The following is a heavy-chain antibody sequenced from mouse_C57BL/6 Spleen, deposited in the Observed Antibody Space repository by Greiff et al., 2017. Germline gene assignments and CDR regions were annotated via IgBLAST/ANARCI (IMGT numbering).Heavy chain of an antibody. V-gene: IGHV1-66*01. CDR3: ARGAAIAMDY. D-gene: IGHD2-12*01. J-gene: IGHJ4*01. Sequence: VKLVESGPELVKPGASVKISCKASGYSFTSYYIHWVKQRPGQGLEWIGWIYPGSGNTKYNEKFKGKATLTADTSSSTAYMQLSSLTSEDSAVYYCARGAAIAMDYWGQGTSVTVAS. CDR2: IYPGSGNT. CDR1: GYSFTSYY.